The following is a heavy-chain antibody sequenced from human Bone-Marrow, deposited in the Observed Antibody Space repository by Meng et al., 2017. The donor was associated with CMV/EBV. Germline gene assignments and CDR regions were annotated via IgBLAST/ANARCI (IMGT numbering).Heavy chain of an antibody. CDR1: GFSLDNYG. J-gene: IGHJ6*01. CDR2: ISWNSASI. V-gene: IGHV3-9*01. CDR3: ARDRARYYDFWSGYSRPQYDYGMDV. D-gene: IGHD3-3*01. Sequence: SLKISCAVSGFSLDNYGMHWVRQAPGKGLEWVSGISWNSASIGYVDSVKGRFTLSRDNAKNSLYLQMDGLRPEDTALYYCARDRARYYDFWSGYSRPQYDYGMDVWGQGTAVTGYS.